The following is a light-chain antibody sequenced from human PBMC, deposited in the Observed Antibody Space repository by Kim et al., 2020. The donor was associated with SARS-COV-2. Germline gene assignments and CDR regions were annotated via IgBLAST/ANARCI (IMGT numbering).Light chain of an antibody. V-gene: IGKV1-9*01. CDR2: AAS. Sequence: SASVGDRLTITFRASQSISSYLAWYQHKPGKAPKLLIYAASTLQSAVPSRFSGSGSVTDFTLTISSLQPEDFATYYCQQLNSYPLTFGGGTKLEI. CDR3: QQLNSYPLT. J-gene: IGKJ4*01. CDR1: QSISSY.